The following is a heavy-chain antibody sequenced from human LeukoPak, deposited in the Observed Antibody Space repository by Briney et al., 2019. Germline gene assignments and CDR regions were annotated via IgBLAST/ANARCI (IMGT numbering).Heavy chain of an antibody. V-gene: IGHV3-74*01. Sequence: GGSLRLSCAASGFTFSSYWMHWVRQAPGKGLVWVSRINSDGSSTSYADSVKGRFTISRDNAKNTLYLQMNSLRAEDTAVYYCARGDGDLPGFPEDYFDYWGQGTLVTVSS. CDR3: ARGDGDLPGFPEDYFDY. J-gene: IGHJ4*02. CDR1: GFTFSSYW. CDR2: INSDGSST. D-gene: IGHD5-24*01.